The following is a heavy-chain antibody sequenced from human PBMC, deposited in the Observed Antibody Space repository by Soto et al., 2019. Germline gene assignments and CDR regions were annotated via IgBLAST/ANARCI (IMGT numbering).Heavy chain of an antibody. CDR2: IGTDGNT. D-gene: IGHD2-2*01. Sequence: PXGSLRLSCAASGFTFNSYDRNWVRQAPGKGLAWVSAIGTDGNTYYANSVKGRFTISRDNSRTTLYLQMNSLRVEDTALYYCVRKYPGTRPFDYWGQGTLVTVSS. V-gene: IGHV3-23*01. J-gene: IGHJ4*01. CDR1: GFTFNSYD. CDR3: VRKYPGTRPFDY.